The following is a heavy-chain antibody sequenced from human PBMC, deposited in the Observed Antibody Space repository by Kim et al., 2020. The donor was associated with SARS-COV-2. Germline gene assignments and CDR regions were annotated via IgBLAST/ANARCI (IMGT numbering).Heavy chain of an antibody. Sequence: SETLSLTCTVSGGSISSYYRSWIRQPPGKGLEWIGYIYYSGSTNYNPSLKSRVTISVDTSKNQFSLKLSSVTAADTAVYYCARRSSGWYLRDAFDIWGQGTMVTVSS. D-gene: IGHD6-19*01. CDR3: ARRSSGWYLRDAFDI. J-gene: IGHJ3*02. CDR1: GGSISSYY. V-gene: IGHV4-59*08. CDR2: IYYSGST.